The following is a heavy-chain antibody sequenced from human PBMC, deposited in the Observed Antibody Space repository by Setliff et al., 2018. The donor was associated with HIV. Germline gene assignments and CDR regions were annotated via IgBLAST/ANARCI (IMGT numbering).Heavy chain of an antibody. CDR1: GYSISTAYY. CDR3: ARQGAGYYYDSSDYYTGNGFDM. Sequence: EPLSLTCAVSGYSISTAYYWAWIRQYPGKGLEWIGGFHHSGSAHYNPSLKRRVTIAGQTSKNQVSLTLTSVTAADTAIYYCARQGAGYYYDSSDYYTGNGFDMWGQGTMVTVSS. CDR2: FHHSGSA. V-gene: IGHV4-38-2*01. J-gene: IGHJ3*02. D-gene: IGHD3-22*01.